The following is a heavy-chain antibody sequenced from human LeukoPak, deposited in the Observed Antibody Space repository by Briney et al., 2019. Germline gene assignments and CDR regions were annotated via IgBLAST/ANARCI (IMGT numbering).Heavy chain of an antibody. V-gene: IGHV4-59*01. J-gene: IGHJ4*02. D-gene: IGHD5-12*01. CDR3: AAGSGYDYGYFDY. Sequence: SETLSLTCTVSGGSISSYYWSWIRQPPGKGLEWIGYIYYSGSTNYNPSLKNRVTISVDTSKNQFSLKLSSVTAADTAVYYCAAGSGYDYGYFDYWGQGTLVTVSS. CDR1: GGSISSYY. CDR2: IYYSGST.